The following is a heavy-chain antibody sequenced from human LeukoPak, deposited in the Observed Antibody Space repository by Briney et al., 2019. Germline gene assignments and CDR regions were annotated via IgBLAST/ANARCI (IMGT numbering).Heavy chain of an antibody. CDR1: GGSISSGGYS. Sequence: SETLSLTCAVSGGSISSGGYSWSWIRQPPGKGLEWIGYIYHSGSTYYNPSLKSRVTISVDRSKNQFSLKLSSVTAADTAVYYCARAPPIGYCSGGSCYGWFDPWGQGTLVTVSS. D-gene: IGHD2-15*01. CDR3: ARAPPIGYCSGGSCYGWFDP. J-gene: IGHJ5*02. V-gene: IGHV4-30-2*01. CDR2: IYHSGST.